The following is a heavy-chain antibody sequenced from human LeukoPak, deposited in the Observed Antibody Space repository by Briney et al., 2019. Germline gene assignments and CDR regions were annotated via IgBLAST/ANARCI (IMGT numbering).Heavy chain of an antibody. CDR2: INADGSST. CDR3: AREYYASGDY. J-gene: IGHJ4*02. Sequence: GGSLRLSCAASGFTFSSFWMHWVRQAPGKGLQWVSRINADGSSTGHADSVKGRLTISRDNARNTLYLQINSLRAEDTAVYYCAREYYASGDYWGQGTLVTVSS. CDR1: GFTFSSFW. V-gene: IGHV3-74*01. D-gene: IGHD3-10*01.